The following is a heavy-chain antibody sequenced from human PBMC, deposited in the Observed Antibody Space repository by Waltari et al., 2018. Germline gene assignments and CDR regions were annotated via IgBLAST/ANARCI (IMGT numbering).Heavy chain of an antibody. CDR3: CRGGLRRWFDP. CDR1: GGSFSGYY. CDR2: INHSGST. V-gene: IGHV4-34*01. J-gene: IGHJ5*02. Sequence: QVQLQQWGAGLLKPSETLSLTCAVYGGSFSGYYWSWIRQPPGKGLEWIGEINHSGSTNCNPSLKSRVTISVDTSKNQFSLKLSSVTAADTAVYYCCRGGLRRWFDPWGQGTLVTVSS. D-gene: IGHD2-15*01.